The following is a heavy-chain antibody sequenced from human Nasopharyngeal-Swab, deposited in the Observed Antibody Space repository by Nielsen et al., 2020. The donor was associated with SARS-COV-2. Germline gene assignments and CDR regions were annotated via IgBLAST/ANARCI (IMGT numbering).Heavy chain of an antibody. J-gene: IGHJ4*02. CDR3: AKVGFRSITGTSPLEY. CDR1: GFTFSSYA. D-gene: IGHD1-20*01. CDR2: ISGSGGST. V-gene: IGHV3-23*01. Sequence: ESLKISCAASGFTFSSYAMSWVRQAQGKGLEWVSAISGSGGSTYYADSVKGRFTISRDNSKNTLYLQMNSLRAEDTAVYYCAKVGFRSITGTSPLEYWGQGTLVTVSS.